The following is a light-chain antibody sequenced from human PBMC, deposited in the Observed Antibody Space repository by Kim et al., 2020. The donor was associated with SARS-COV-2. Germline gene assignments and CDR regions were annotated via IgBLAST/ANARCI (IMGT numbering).Light chain of an antibody. Sequence: IEMTQSPATLSVFLGDRVTLSCRASQSVDRDIAWYQQKPGQPPRLLIYDASTRATGVADRFSGGGSGTDFTLTIRSLQSEDLAVYYCQHYHKWPPWTFGRGTKVDIK. CDR3: QHYHKWPPWT. V-gene: IGKV3-15*01. CDR1: QSVDRD. CDR2: DAS. J-gene: IGKJ1*01.